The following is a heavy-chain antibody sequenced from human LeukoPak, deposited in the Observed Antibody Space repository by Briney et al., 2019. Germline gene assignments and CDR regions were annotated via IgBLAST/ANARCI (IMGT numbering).Heavy chain of an antibody. V-gene: IGHV1-2*02. Sequence: GASVKVSCKASGYPCTDYYMQWVRQAPGQGLEWMGWINPNTGRRNYAQKFQDRVTMTRDTSINTAYMELSSLRSDDTAVYYCAIENYYYENWGQETLVTVSS. CDR1: GYPCTDYY. CDR2: INPNTGRR. CDR3: AIENYYYEN. D-gene: IGHD3-22*01. J-gene: IGHJ4*02.